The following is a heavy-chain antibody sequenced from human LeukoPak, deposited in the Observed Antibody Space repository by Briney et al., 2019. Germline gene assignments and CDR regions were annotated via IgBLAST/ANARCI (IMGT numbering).Heavy chain of an antibody. Sequence: GASVKVSCKASGYTFTGYYMHWVRQAPGQGLEWLGWINPNSGGTNYAQKFQGRVTMTRDTSISTAYMELSRLRSDDTAVYYRARSDCTNGVCPLDYWGQGTLVTVSS. CDR2: INPNSGGT. CDR1: GYTFTGYY. CDR3: ARSDCTNGVCPLDY. D-gene: IGHD2-8*01. J-gene: IGHJ4*02. V-gene: IGHV1-2*02.